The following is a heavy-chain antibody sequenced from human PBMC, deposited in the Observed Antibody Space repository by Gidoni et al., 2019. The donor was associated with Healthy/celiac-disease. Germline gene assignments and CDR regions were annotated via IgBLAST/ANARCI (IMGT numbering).Heavy chain of an antibody. CDR3: AKTIGPLEYSSSLNAFDI. D-gene: IGHD6-6*01. J-gene: IGHJ3*02. CDR1: GFTFSSYA. Sequence: EVQLLESGGGLVQPGGSLRLTCAASGFTFSSYAVIWVRQAPGEGLAGVSAISVRGGSTSYADSVKGQFTISRDNSKTTLDLQMNSLRAEDTAVYYCAKTIGPLEYSSSLNAFDIWGQGTMVTVSS. CDR2: ISVRGGST. V-gene: IGHV3-23*01.